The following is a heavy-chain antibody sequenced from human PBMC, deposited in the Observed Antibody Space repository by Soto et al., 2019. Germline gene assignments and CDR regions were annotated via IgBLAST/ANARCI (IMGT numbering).Heavy chain of an antibody. D-gene: IGHD2-2*01. J-gene: IGHJ5*02. Sequence: ASVKVSCKASGYTFTYYGISWVRQAPGQGLEWLGWISTYSGDTNSAPRLQGRLTMSTDTSTSTAYMELRSLTSDDTAVYYCARSEDIVVVPAAAGPPLGNWFDTWGQGTLVTVSS. V-gene: IGHV1-18*04. CDR2: ISTYSGDT. CDR1: GYTFTYYG. CDR3: ARSEDIVVVPAAAGPPLGNWFDT.